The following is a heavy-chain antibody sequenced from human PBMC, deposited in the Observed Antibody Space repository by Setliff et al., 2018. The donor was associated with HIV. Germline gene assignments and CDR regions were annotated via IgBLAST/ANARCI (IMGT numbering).Heavy chain of an antibody. CDR3: ARARRAGSGPKYFQH. Sequence: SETLSLTCAVYGGSFNGYYWSWIRQPPGKGLEWIGEISHSGSTNYNPSLKSRVTMSVDKSKNQFSLRLSSVTAADTAVYYCARARRAGSGPKYFQHWGQGTLVTVSS. J-gene: IGHJ1*01. V-gene: IGHV4-34*01. CDR1: GGSFNGYY. CDR2: ISHSGST. D-gene: IGHD2-15*01.